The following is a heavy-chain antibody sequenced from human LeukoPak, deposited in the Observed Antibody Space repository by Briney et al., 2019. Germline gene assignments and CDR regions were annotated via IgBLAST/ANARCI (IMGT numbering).Heavy chain of an antibody. Sequence: GGSLRLSCAASGFTFSSYGMHWVRQAPGKGLEWVAFIRYDGSNKYYADFVKGRFTISRDTSKNTLYLQMNSLRAEDTAVYYCAKEGDNHYASSGYFPPFDFWGQGTLVTVSS. D-gene: IGHD3-22*01. CDR3: AKEGDNHYASSGYFPPFDF. J-gene: IGHJ4*02. CDR1: GFTFSSYG. CDR2: IRYDGSNK. V-gene: IGHV3-30*02.